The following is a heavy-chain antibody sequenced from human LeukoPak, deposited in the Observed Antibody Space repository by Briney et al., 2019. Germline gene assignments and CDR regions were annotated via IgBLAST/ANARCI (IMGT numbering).Heavy chain of an antibody. CDR1: GYSFTSYW. CDR2: IYPGDSQP. V-gene: IGHV5-51*01. D-gene: IGHD3-10*01. J-gene: IGHJ4*02. CDR3: ARHAYYYGSGSYYSGTPAFDY. Sequence: GESLQISCKGSGYSFTSYWIGWVRQLPGKGLEWMGIIYPGDSQPNYSPSFQGPVTISVDKSISTAYLQWSSLKASDTAMYYCARHAYYYGSGSYYSGTPAFDYWGQGTLVTVSS.